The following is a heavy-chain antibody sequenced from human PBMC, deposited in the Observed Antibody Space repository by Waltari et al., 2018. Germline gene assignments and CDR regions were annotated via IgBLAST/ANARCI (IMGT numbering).Heavy chain of an antibody. CDR3: ARGGGGSSCGTYYYGMDV. V-gene: IGHV4-34*01. D-gene: IGHD6-13*01. J-gene: IGHJ6*02. CDR1: GGSFSGYY. CDR2: INHSGST. Sequence: QVQLQQWGAGLLKPSETLSLTCAVYGGSFSGYYWSWIRQPQGKGREWIGEINHSGSTNYTPSLKSGATRAVETSKNQFSLKLRSVTAADTAVYYCARGGGGSSCGTYYYGMDVWGQGTTVTVSS.